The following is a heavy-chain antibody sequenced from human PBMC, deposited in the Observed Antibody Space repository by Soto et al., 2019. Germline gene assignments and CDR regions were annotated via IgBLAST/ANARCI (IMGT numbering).Heavy chain of an antibody. Sequence: VHLVESGGGLVEPGGSLKVSCAASGFNCINSWMNWVRQAPGKGLEWVGSVRSNSDGGTTDYAAPVKGRFRIFRDDSQTILHLQMHSLTTDDTAVYYCATPGYNGGYYLDYWGRGLLVTVSS. J-gene: IGHJ4*02. CDR2: VRSNSDGGTT. D-gene: IGHD2-8*01. CDR1: GFNCINSW. V-gene: IGHV3-15*07. CDR3: ATPGYNGGYYLDY.